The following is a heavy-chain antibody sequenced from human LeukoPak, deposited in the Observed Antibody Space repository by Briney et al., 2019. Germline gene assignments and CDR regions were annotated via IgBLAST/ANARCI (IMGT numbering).Heavy chain of an antibody. CDR3: TKAHYYYGSGSQYYFDY. CDR1: GFTFDDYA. D-gene: IGHD3-10*01. V-gene: IGHV3-43D*03. CDR2: ISLDGIIT. Sequence: GGSLRLSCAASGFTFDDYAMHWVRQAPGKGLEWVSLISLDGIITYYADSVKGRFTISRDYSKNSLYLQMNRLRTEDTALYFCTKAHYYYGSGSQYYFDYWGQGTLVTVSS. J-gene: IGHJ4*02.